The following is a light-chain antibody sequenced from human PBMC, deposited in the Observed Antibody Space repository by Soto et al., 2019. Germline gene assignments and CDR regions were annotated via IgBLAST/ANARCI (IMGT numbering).Light chain of an antibody. J-gene: IGKJ2*01. CDR3: QQYNSYSYT. Sequence: DIQMTQSPSTLSASVGDRVTITCRASQSISSWLAWYQQKPGKAPKLLIYDASSLESGVPSRFSGSGSGTEFTLTISSLQPDDFTTYYCQQYNSYSYTFGQWTKVEIK. V-gene: IGKV1-5*01. CDR1: QSISSW. CDR2: DAS.